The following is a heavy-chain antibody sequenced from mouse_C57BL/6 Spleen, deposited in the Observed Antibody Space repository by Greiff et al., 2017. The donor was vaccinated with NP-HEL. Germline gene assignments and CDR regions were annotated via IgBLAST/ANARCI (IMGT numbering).Heavy chain of an antibody. J-gene: IGHJ3*01. CDR3: ARFDGPRGFAY. Sequence: ESGPGLVKPSQSLSLTCSVTGYSITSGYFWNWIRQLPGNKLEWMGYISYDGSNNYNPSLKNRISITRDTSTNQFFLKLNSVTTEDTATYYCARFDGPRGFAYWGQGTLVTVSA. V-gene: IGHV3-6*01. CDR1: GYSITSGYF. CDR2: ISYDGSN. D-gene: IGHD2-3*01.